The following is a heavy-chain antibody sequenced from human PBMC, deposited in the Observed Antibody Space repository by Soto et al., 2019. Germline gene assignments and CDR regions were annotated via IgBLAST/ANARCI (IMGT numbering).Heavy chain of an antibody. Sequence: PGGSLRLSCAASGFTFSSYAMRWVRQAPGKGLEWVAVISYDGSNKYYADSVKGRFTISRDNSKNTLYLQMNSLRAEDTAVYYCATTENDILNPWYDPWGQGTLVTVSS. CDR2: ISYDGSNK. CDR1: GFTFSSYA. V-gene: IGHV3-30-3*01. D-gene: IGHD3-9*01. J-gene: IGHJ5*02. CDR3: ATTENDILNPWYDP.